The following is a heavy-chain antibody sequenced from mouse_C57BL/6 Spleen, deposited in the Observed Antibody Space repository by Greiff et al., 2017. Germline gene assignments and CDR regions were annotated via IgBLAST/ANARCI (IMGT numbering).Heavy chain of an antibody. CDR2: ISYDGSN. V-gene: IGHV3-6*01. J-gene: IGHJ2*01. CDR3: ARADWGYFDY. Sequence: EVQLVESGPGLVKPSQSLSLTCSVTGYSITSGYYWNWIRQFPGNKLEWMGYISYDGSNNYNPSLKNRISITRDTSKNQFFLKLNSVTTEDTATYYCARADWGYFDYWGQGTTLTVSS. CDR1: GYSITSGYY.